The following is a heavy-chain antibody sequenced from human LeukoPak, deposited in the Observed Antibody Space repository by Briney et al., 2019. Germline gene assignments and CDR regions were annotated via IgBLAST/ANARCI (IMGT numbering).Heavy chain of an antibody. CDR2: IYSGGST. D-gene: IGHD3-10*01. J-gene: IGHJ6*03. Sequence: PGGSLRVSCAASRFTVSSNYMSWVRQAPGKGLEWVSVIYSGGSTYYADSVKGRFTISRDNSKNTPYLQMNSLRAEDTAVYYCARDRSASSGRMDMDVWGKGTTVTISS. CDR1: RFTVSSNY. CDR3: ARDRSASSGRMDMDV. V-gene: IGHV3-53*01.